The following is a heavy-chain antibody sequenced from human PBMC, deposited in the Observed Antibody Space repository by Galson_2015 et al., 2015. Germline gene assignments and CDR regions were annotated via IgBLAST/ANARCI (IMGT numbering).Heavy chain of an antibody. V-gene: IGHV3-23*01. CDR2: ISGSGGST. CDR1: GFTFRSYA. CDR3: AKTRTYSSGWPDFDQ. D-gene: IGHD6-19*01. J-gene: IGHJ4*02. Sequence: SLRLSCAASGFTFRSYAMSWVRQAPGKGLEWVSTISGSGGSTYYADSVKGHFTISRDNSKNTLYLQMNSLRAEDTAVYYCAKTRTYSSGWPDFDQWGQGTLVTVSS.